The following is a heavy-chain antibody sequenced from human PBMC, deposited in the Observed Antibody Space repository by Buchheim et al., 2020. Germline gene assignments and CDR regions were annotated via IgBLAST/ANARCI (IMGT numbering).Heavy chain of an antibody. D-gene: IGHD3-22*01. CDR1: GGSISSGDYY. V-gene: IGHV4-30-4*01. CDR3: ARGSGLNYYDTSGYYSWFDP. J-gene: IGHJ5*02. CDR2: IYYSGST. Sequence: QVQLQESGPGLVKPSQTLSLTCTVSGGSISSGDYYWSWIRQPPGKGLEWIGYIYYSGSTYYNPSLKSRVTISVDTSQNQFSLKLSSVTAADTAVYYCARGSGLNYYDTSGYYSWFDPWGQGTL.